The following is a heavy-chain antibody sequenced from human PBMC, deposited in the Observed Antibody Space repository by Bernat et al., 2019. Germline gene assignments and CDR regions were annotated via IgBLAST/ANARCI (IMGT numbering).Heavy chain of an antibody. J-gene: IGHJ4*02. CDR2: ISSKANSYAT. CDR1: GFTFSGSA. CDR3: TSPGHDYGDYHDY. V-gene: IGHV3-73*02. D-gene: IGHD4-17*01. Sequence: EVQLVESGGGLVQPGGSLKLSCAASGFTFSGSAMHWVRQASGKGLEWVGRISSKANSYATAYAASVKGRVTISRDDSENTAYLQMNSLKTADTAVYYCTSPGHDYGDYHDYWGQGTLVTVSS.